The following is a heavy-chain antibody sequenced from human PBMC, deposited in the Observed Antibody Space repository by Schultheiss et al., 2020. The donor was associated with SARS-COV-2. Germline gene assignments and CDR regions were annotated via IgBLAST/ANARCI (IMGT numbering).Heavy chain of an antibody. CDR2: ISSSGSTI. Sequence: GGSLRLSCAASGFTVSSNYMSWIRQAPGKGLEWVSYISSSGSTIYYADSVKGRFTISRDNAKNSLYLQMNSLRAEDTAVYYCARDTLWSPGWFDPWGQGTLVT. D-gene: IGHD3-16*01. V-gene: IGHV3-11*01. CDR1: GFTVSSNY. CDR3: ARDTLWSPGWFDP. J-gene: IGHJ5*02.